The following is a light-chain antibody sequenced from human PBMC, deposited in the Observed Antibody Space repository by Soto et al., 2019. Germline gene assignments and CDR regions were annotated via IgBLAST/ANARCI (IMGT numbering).Light chain of an antibody. CDR3: QQYGSSGT. CDR1: QSVSSN. Sequence: EIVMTQSPATLSVSAGDRATLSCRASQSVSSNLGWYQQKPGQAPRLVIYGASNRATGIPDRFSGSGSGTDFTLTISRLEPEDFAVYYCQQYGSSGTFGQGTKVDIK. J-gene: IGKJ1*01. CDR2: GAS. V-gene: IGKV3-20*01.